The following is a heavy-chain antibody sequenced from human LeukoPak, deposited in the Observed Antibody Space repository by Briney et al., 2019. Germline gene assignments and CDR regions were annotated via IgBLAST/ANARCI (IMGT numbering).Heavy chain of an antibody. D-gene: IGHD6-13*01. CDR1: EFTFSGYW. Sequence: GGSLRLSCAASEFTFSGYWMNWVHQAPGKGPEWVANINQDGSEKHYVDSVKGRFTISRDNAKNSLFLQVNSLRVEDTAVFCCARDGFVGAADYWGQGTLVTVSS. V-gene: IGHV3-7*01. CDR2: INQDGSEK. CDR3: ARDGFVGAADY. J-gene: IGHJ4*02.